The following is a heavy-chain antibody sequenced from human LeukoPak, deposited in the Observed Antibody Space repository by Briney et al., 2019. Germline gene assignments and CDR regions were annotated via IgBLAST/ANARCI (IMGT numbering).Heavy chain of an antibody. CDR1: GFSISNGYY. J-gene: IGHJ5*02. D-gene: IGHD3-22*01. V-gene: IGHV4-38-2*02. CDR2: IYHSGST. Sequence: SETLSLTCTVSGFSISNGYYWGWIRQPPGKGLEWIGSIYHSGSTYYNPSLKSRVTISVDTSKNQFSLKLSSMTAADTAVYYCVAITYYYDSSGHVGWFDPWGQGTLVTVSS. CDR3: VAITYYYDSSGHVGWFDP.